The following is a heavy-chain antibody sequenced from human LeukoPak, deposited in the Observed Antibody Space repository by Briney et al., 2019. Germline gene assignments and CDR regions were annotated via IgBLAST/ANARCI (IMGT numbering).Heavy chain of an antibody. V-gene: IGHV3-30*18. CDR2: ISYDGSNK. CDR1: GFTFSNFA. CDR3: AKDRVTYYYYYGMDV. D-gene: IGHD2-21*02. Sequence: PGGSLRLSCAASGFTFSNFAMHWVRQSPGKGLEWVAVISYDGSNKYYADSVKGRFTISRDNSKNTLYLQMNSLRAEDTAVYYCAKDRVTYYYYYGMDVWGQGTTVTVSS. J-gene: IGHJ6*02.